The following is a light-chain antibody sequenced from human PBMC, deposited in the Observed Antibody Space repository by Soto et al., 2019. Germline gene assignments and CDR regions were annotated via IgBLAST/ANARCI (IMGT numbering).Light chain of an antibody. CDR3: QHADSFPLIT. Sequence: DIQMTQSPSSVSASVGDRVTITCRSSEDISTWLAWYQQKPGKAPKLLIYAASSLQSGVPSRFSGSGSGTDFTPTTSSLQPEDFATYYCQHADSFPLITFGQGTRLDIK. V-gene: IGKV1-12*01. J-gene: IGKJ5*01. CDR2: AAS. CDR1: EDISTW.